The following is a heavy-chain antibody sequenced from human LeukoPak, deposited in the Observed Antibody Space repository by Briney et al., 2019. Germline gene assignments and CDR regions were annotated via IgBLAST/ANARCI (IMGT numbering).Heavy chain of an antibody. CDR1: GFTVSSNY. CDR3: AREVGPFHQLDY. V-gene: IGHV3-53*01. J-gene: IGHJ4*02. CDR2: IYSGGST. Sequence: GGSLRLSCAASGFTVSSNYMSWVRQAPGKGLGWVSVIYSGGSTYYADSVKGRFTSSRDNSKNTLYLQMNSLRAEDTAVYYCAREVGPFHQLDYWGQGTLVTVSS. D-gene: IGHD5-24*01.